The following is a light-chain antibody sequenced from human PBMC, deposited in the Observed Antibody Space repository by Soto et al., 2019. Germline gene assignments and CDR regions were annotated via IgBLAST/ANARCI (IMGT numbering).Light chain of an antibody. V-gene: IGKV3-20*01. Sequence: EIVLTQSPGTLSLSPGERATLSCRASQSVSSNYFAWYQQKPGQAPRLLIYGISSRATGIPDRFSGSGSGTDLSITISRLEPEDFALYYCEPYGSSPRTVGKGTKVDI. CDR1: QSVSSNY. CDR2: GIS. J-gene: IGKJ1*01. CDR3: EPYGSSPRT.